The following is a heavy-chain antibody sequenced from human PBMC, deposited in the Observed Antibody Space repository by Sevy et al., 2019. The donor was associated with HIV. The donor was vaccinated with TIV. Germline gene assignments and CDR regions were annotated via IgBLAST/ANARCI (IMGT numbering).Heavy chain of an antibody. CDR1: GFTFDSYA. Sequence: GGSLRLSCAASGFTFDSYAMHWVRQVAGKGLEWVSTISGSGYATYYADSVKGRFIISRDTSRNPLYLKINSLGVEASAVYFCAKDRVTVFGVVVTFDSWGQGTLVTVSS. J-gene: IGHJ4*02. CDR3: AKDRVTVFGVVVTFDS. CDR2: ISGSGYAT. V-gene: IGHV3-23*01. D-gene: IGHD3-3*01.